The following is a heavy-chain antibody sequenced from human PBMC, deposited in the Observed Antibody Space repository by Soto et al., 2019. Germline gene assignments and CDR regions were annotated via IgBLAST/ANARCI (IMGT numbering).Heavy chain of an antibody. V-gene: IGHV1-18*01. D-gene: IGHD3-9*01. CDR1: GYTFTHFY. CDR3: ARDEGGYDILTGYYKPHHFDS. J-gene: IGHJ4*02. CDR2: ISPHNFNT. Sequence: QVHLEQSGAEVKKPGDSVKVSCKASGYTFTHFYITWVRQAPGQGLEWMGAISPHNFNTNFAQKFQGRVTLTTDTPTNKAYMERRSLTSDDTAVYYCARDEGGYDILTGYYKPHHFDSWGQGALVTVSS.